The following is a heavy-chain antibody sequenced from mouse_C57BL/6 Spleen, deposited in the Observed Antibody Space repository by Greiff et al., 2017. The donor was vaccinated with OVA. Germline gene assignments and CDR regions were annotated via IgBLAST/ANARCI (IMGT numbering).Heavy chain of an antibody. Sequence: VQLQQPGAELVMPGASVKLSCKASGYTFTSYWMHWVKQRPGQGLEWIGEIDPSDSYTNYNQKFKGKSTLTVDKSSSTAYMQLSSLTSEDSAVYYCASPVVARGFAYWGQGTLVTVSA. D-gene: IGHD1-1*01. CDR1: GYTFTSYW. V-gene: IGHV1-69*01. CDR3: ASPVVARGFAY. CDR2: IDPSDSYT. J-gene: IGHJ3*01.